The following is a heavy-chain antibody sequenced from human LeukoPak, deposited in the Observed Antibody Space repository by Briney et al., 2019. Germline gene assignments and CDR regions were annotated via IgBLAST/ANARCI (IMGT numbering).Heavy chain of an antibody. V-gene: IGHV3-13*01. CDR1: GFTFSSYD. Sequence: PGGSLRLSCAASGFTFSSYDMHWVRQATGKGLEWVSAISTAGDTYYPGSVKGRFTISRENAKNSLYLQMNSLRAGDTAVYYCARGPRLARKSGSYYYYYGMDVWGQGTTVTVSS. CDR3: ARGPRLARKSGSYYYYYGMDV. J-gene: IGHJ6*02. D-gene: IGHD3-16*01. CDR2: ISTAGDT.